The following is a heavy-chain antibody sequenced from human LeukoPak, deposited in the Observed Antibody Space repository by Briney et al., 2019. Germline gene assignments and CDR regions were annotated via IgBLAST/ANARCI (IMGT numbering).Heavy chain of an antibody. CDR2: IYISGST. V-gene: IGHV4-4*07. J-gene: IGHJ4*02. Sequence: PSETLSLTCTVSGGSMSSYYWSWIRQPAGKGLEWVGRIYISGSTSYNPSLESRVTMSLDTSKNQFSLKLSSVTAADTAVYYCARGAVGWHQLGVDFWGQGTLVTVSS. CDR1: GGSMSSYY. D-gene: IGHD6-13*01. CDR3: ARGAVGWHQLGVDF.